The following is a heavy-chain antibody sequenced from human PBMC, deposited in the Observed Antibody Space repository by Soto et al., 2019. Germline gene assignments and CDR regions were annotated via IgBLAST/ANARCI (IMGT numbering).Heavy chain of an antibody. CDR2: IIPIFGTA. CDR3: AQRGSSSYYYNYGTDV. D-gene: IGHD6-6*01. V-gene: IGHV1-69*06. Sequence: QVKLVQSGAEVKKPGSSVKVSCKASGGTFTSYAFSWVRQAPGEGLEWMGTIIPIFGTANYAQKFQGRVTITADKSTSTAYMELSSLRSEDTAVYYCAQRGSSSYYYNYGTDVWGQGTTVTVFS. J-gene: IGHJ6*02. CDR1: GGTFTSYA.